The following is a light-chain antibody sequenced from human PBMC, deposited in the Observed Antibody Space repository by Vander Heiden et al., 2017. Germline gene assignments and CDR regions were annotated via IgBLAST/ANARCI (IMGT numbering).Light chain of an antibody. CDR2: AAS. CDR3: QKYNSALFT. Sequence: DIQMTESPSSLSASGGDRVTITCRATKGLSKYLAWYQPKPGKVPKLLIYAASNLQSGVPARFSGSGSGTDFTLTISSLQPEDVATYYCQKYNSALFTFGPVTKVDIK. J-gene: IGKJ3*01. CDR1: KGLSKY. V-gene: IGKV1-27*01.